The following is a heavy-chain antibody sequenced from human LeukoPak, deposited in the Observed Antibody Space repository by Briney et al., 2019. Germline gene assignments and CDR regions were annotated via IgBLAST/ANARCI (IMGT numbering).Heavy chain of an antibody. V-gene: IGHV3-21*01. Sequence: GGSLRPSCAASGFTFSGYSMNWVRQAPGKGLEWVSSISSSSSYIYYADSVKGRFTISRDNAKNSLYLQMNSLRAEDTAVYYCARDEKRHYYGSGSYDYWGQGTLVTVSS. CDR1: GFTFSGYS. D-gene: IGHD3-10*01. CDR3: ARDEKRHYYGSGSYDY. J-gene: IGHJ4*02. CDR2: ISSSSSYI.